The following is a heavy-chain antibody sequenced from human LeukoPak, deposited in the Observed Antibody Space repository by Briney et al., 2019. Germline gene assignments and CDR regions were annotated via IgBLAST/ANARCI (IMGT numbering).Heavy chain of an antibody. CDR3: ARDPGLWDYGDRRGAFDI. CDR1: GGTFSSYA. V-gene: IGHV1-69*05. J-gene: IGHJ3*02. Sequence: GASVKVSCKASGGTFSSYAISWVRQAPGQGLEWMGGIIPIFGTANYAQKFQGRVTITTDESTSTAYMELSSLRSEDTAVYYCARDPGLWDYGDRRGAFDIWGQGTMVTVS. CDR2: IIPIFGTA. D-gene: IGHD4-17*01.